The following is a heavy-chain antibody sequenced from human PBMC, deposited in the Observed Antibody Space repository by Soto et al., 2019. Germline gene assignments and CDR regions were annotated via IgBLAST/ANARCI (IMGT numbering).Heavy chain of an antibody. CDR3: AKDPNGDYVGAFDS. D-gene: IGHD4-17*01. CDR2: IGGSGIIT. V-gene: IGHV3-23*01. Sequence: GGSLRLSCRASGFRFSSFAMTWVRPAPGKGLEWVSSIGGSGIITYYTDSVKGRFTISRDNSGNTLFLHMNSLRADDTAVYYCAKDPNGDYVGAFDSWGQGTLVTVS. CDR1: GFRFSSFA. J-gene: IGHJ4*02.